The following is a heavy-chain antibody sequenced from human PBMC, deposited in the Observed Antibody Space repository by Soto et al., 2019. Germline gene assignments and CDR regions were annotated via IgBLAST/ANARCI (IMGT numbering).Heavy chain of an antibody. CDR3: ARGGPVSVSPAWQLLGYFDY. Sequence: QVHLQESGPGQVRPSQTLSLSCSVSGGSISRGAYFWTWIRQFPGKGLEWIAYISYTGATYYNPSLKGRVTILADTAKNQFSLKLHAVTSADTAVYYCARGGPVSVSPAWQLLGYFDYWGQGTLVTVSS. CDR2: ISYTGAT. CDR1: GGSISRGAYF. J-gene: IGHJ4*02. D-gene: IGHD2-15*01. V-gene: IGHV4-31*03.